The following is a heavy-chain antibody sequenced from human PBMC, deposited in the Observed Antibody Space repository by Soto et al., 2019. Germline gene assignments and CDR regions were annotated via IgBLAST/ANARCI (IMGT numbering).Heavy chain of an antibody. CDR3: ARSSTSANDFDY. V-gene: IGHV4-59*12. CDR1: GGTISNYY. J-gene: IGHJ4*02. CDR2: VYYSGST. D-gene: IGHD2-2*01. Sequence: NPSETLSLTCTVSGGTISNYYWSWIRQPPGKGLEWIGYVYYSGSTNYNPSLKSRITISVDKPKNQFSLKLSSVTAADTAVYYCARSSTSANDFDYWGQGTLVTVSS.